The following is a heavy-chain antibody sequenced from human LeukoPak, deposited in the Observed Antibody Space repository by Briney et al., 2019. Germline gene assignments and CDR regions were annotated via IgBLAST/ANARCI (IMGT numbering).Heavy chain of an antibody. V-gene: IGHV3-9*01. CDR1: GFTFDDYA. Sequence: GRSLRLSCAASGFTFDDYAMHWVRQAPGKGLEWVSGISWNSGSIGYADSVKGRFTISRDNAKNSLYLQMNSLRAEDTALYYCARDLGSSWPYYYYYYGMDVWGQGTTVTVSS. CDR3: ARDLGSSWPYYYYYYGMDV. J-gene: IGHJ6*02. D-gene: IGHD6-13*01. CDR2: ISWNSGSI.